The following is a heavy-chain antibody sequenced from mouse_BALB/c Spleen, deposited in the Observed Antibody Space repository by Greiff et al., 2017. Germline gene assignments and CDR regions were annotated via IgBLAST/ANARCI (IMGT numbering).Heavy chain of an antibody. V-gene: IGHV3-2*02. D-gene: IGHD2-3*01. CDR3: ARDDGYYYFDY. J-gene: IGHJ2*01. CDR1: GYSITSDYA. Sequence: EVKLRESGPGLVKPSQSLSLTCTVTGYSITSDYAWNWIRQFPGNKLEWMGYISYSGSTSYNPSLKSRISITRDTSKNQFFLQLNSVTTEDTATYYCARDDGYYYFDYWGQGTTLTVSS. CDR2: ISYSGST.